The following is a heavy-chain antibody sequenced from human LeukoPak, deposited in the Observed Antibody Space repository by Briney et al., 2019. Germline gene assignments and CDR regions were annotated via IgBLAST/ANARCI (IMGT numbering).Heavy chain of an antibody. CDR3: ARDPWRWLQLGFDY. CDR2: ISSSGSTI. CDR1: GFTFSSYE. Sequence: GGSLRLSCAASGFTFSSYEMNWVRQAPGKGLEWVSYISSSGSTIYYADSVKGRFTISRDNAKNSLYLQMNSLRAEDTAVYYCARDPWRWLQLGFDYWGQGTLVTVSS. V-gene: IGHV3-48*03. D-gene: IGHD5-24*01. J-gene: IGHJ4*02.